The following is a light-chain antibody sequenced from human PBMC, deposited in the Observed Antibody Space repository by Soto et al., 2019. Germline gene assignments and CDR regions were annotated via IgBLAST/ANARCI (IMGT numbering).Light chain of an antibody. Sequence: EIVMTQSPVTLSVSPGERATLSCSASQSVSSKLAWYQQKPGQAPRLLIYGASTRATGIPARFSGSGSGTEFTLSISSLQSEDFAVYYCQQYNNWPQTFGQGNKLEIK. CDR1: QSVSSK. J-gene: IGKJ2*01. V-gene: IGKV3-15*01. CDR2: GAS. CDR3: QQYNNWPQT.